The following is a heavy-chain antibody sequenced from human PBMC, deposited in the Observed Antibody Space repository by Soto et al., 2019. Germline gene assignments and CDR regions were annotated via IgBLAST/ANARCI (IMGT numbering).Heavy chain of an antibody. V-gene: IGHV3-9*01. J-gene: IGHJ6*02. CDR3: AKYTRVVAAATVDYNSCLDV. CDR1: GFTFDNYA. CDR2: ISGSGGSI. Sequence: GGSLRLSCAASGFTFDNYAVDWVRQAPGKGLEWVSGISGSGGSIGDADSVKGRFTISRDNAKNSLYLQMNSLRAEDTALYYCAKYTRVVAAATVDYNSCLDVWGQGTTVTVSS. D-gene: IGHD2-15*01.